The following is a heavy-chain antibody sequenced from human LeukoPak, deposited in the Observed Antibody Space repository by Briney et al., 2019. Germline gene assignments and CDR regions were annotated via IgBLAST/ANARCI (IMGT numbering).Heavy chain of an antibody. Sequence: PGGSLRLSCAASGFTFSSYGMHWVRQAPGKGLEWVAVISYDGSNKYYADSVKGRFTISRDNSKNTLYLQMNSLRAEDTAVYYCARSGSGYFDYWGQGTLVTVSS. CDR3: ARSGSGYFDY. V-gene: IGHV3-30*03. CDR2: ISYDGSNK. J-gene: IGHJ4*02. CDR1: GFTFSSYG.